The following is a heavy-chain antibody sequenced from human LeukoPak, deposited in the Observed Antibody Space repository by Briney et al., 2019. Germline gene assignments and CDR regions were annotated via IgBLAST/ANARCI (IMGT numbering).Heavy chain of an antibody. CDR2: ISYDGTKN. Sequence: GGSLRLSCAASGFSFSNYPMHRVRQTPGKGLEWVAVISYDGTKNYYAASVKGRFTISRDNSKNILYLQMNSLRPEDTAVYYCARDSPYQILAKLTFNYWGQGNLVTVSS. CDR1: GFSFSNYP. CDR3: ARDSPYQILAKLTFNY. J-gene: IGHJ1*01. V-gene: IGHV3-30-3*01. D-gene: IGHD2-15*01.